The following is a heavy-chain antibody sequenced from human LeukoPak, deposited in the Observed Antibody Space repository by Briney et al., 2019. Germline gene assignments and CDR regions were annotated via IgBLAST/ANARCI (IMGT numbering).Heavy chain of an antibody. CDR3: ARAWSGAQYYFDY. J-gene: IGHJ4*02. Sequence: GGSLRLSCAASGFTVSDSYMSWVRQAPGKGLEWVSVIYSGGSTYYADSVKGRFTISRDTSKNTLYLQMNSLRAEDTAVYYCARAWSGAQYYFDYWGQGTLVTVSS. D-gene: IGHD3-3*01. CDR1: GFTVSDSY. V-gene: IGHV3-66*01. CDR2: IYSGGST.